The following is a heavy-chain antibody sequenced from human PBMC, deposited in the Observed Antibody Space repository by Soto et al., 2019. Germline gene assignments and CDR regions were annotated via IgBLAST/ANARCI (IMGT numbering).Heavy chain of an antibody. Sequence: SETLSLTCTVSGGSISSGDYYWSWIRQPPGKGLEWIGYIYYSGSTYYNPSLKSRVTISVDTSKNQFSLKLSSVTAADTAVYYCARASSVPDFWSGYYTGIPCWFDPWGQGTLVTVSS. J-gene: IGHJ5*02. V-gene: IGHV4-30-4*01. CDR1: GGSISSGDYY. CDR2: IYYSGST. D-gene: IGHD3-3*01. CDR3: ARASSVPDFWSGYYTGIPCWFDP.